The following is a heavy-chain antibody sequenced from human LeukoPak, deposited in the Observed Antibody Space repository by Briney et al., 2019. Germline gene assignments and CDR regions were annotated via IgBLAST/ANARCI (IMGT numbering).Heavy chain of an antibody. CDR2: IYSGGST. CDR3: ARESGNYHGSGSYYV. J-gene: IGHJ4*02. CDR1: GFTVSSNY. Sequence: GGSLRLSCAASGFTVSSNYMSWVRQAPGKGLEWVSVIYSGGSTYYADSVKGRFTISRDNSKNTLYLQMNSLRAEDTAVYYCARESGNYHGSGSYYVWGQGTLVTVSS. V-gene: IGHV3-53*01. D-gene: IGHD3-10*01.